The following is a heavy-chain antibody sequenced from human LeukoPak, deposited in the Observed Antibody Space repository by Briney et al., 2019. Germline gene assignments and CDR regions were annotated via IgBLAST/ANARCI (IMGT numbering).Heavy chain of an antibody. CDR3: ARTKGNYYDSSGKGAFDI. CDR2: INHSGST. Sequence: PSETLSLTCAVYGGSFSGYYWSWIRQPPGKGLEWIGEINHSGSTNYNPSLKSRVTISVDTSKNQFSLKLSSVTAADTAVCYCARTKGNYYDSSGKGAFDIWGQGTMVTVSS. D-gene: IGHD3-22*01. CDR1: GGSFSGYY. J-gene: IGHJ3*02. V-gene: IGHV4-34*01.